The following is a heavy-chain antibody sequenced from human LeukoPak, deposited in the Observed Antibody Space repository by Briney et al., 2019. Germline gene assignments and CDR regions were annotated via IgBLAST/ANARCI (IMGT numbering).Heavy chain of an antibody. V-gene: IGHV3-23*01. Sequence: HPGGSLRLSCAASGFTFANYAMTWVRQAPGKGLEWVSTIRSRGGSTYYAGSVKGRFTISRDDSKNTLFLQLNSLRAEDTATYYCAKVKDLVIVSSSMDVWGQGTTVTVSS. CDR2: IRSRGGST. J-gene: IGHJ6*02. CDR3: AKVKDLVIVSSSMDV. D-gene: IGHD5/OR15-5a*01. CDR1: GFTFANYA.